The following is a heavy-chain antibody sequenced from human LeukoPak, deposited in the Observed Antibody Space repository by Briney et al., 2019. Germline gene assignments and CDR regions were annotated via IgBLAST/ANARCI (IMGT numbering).Heavy chain of an antibody. J-gene: IGHJ3*02. D-gene: IGHD6-19*01. Sequence: GESREILRKGPGYSFTSYWSGWVRQMPGKGVEWMGIIYPGDSDTRYSPSSQGQVTISADKSISTAYLQWSSLKASDTAMYYWARGDSGWDGAFDIWGQGTLVTVSS. V-gene: IGHV5-51*01. CDR3: ARGDSGWDGAFDI. CDR2: IYPGDSDT. CDR1: GYSFTSYW.